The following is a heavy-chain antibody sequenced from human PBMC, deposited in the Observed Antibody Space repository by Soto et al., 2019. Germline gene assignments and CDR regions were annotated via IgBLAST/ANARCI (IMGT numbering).Heavy chain of an antibody. CDR3: AKDQMGRGWRTLDS. Sequence: QVQMVESGGGVVQPGTSLRLSCVVTGLTFSGYGMHWDRQAPGQGLEWVADITYDGSSTYYADAVKGRFTVSRDNSKNILHLQMTSRRGDDTAMYYCAKDQMGRGWRTLDSWGQGTLVIVSS. J-gene: IGHJ4*02. V-gene: IGHV3-30*18. D-gene: IGHD3-10*01. CDR2: ITYDGSST. CDR1: GLTFSGYG.